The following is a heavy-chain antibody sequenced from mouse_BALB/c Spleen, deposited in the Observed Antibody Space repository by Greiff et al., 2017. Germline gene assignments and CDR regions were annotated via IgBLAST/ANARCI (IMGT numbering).Heavy chain of an antibody. J-gene: IGHJ3*01. CDR3: ARGNRYDDWFAY. V-gene: IGHV1S34*01. CDR2: ISCYNGAT. CDR1: GYSFTGYY. D-gene: IGHD2-14*01. Sequence: LVKTGASVKISCKASGYSFTGYYMHWVKQSPGKSLEWIGYISCYNGATSYNQKFKGKATFTVDTSSSTAYMQFNSLTSEDSAVYCCARGNRYDDWFAYWGQGTLVTVSA.